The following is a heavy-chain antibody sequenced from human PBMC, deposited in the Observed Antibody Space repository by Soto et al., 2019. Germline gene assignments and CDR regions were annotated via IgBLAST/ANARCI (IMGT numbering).Heavy chain of an antibody. D-gene: IGHD3-22*01. Sequence: PGGSLTLSCAASGFTFSSYWMSWLLQAPGKGLEWVANIKQDGSENYYVDSVKGRFTISRDNAKNSLYLQMNNLRAEDTAVYYCARFYFDSSGYLPSPYYYYYGMDGWGQGSTVTVSS. J-gene: IGHJ6*02. CDR3: ARFYFDSSGYLPSPYYYYYGMDG. CDR2: IKQDGSEN. V-gene: IGHV3-7*04. CDR1: GFTFSSYW.